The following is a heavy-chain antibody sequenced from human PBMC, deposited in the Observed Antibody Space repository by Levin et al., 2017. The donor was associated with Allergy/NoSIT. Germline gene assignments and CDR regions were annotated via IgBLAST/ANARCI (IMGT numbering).Heavy chain of an antibody. CDR1: GGPIGSPNYY. J-gene: IGHJ3*02. V-gene: IGHV4-31*03. D-gene: IGHD4-17*01. Sequence: TLSLTCTVSGGPIGSPNYYWSWIRQHPGKGLEWIGYIFYNGRTHYNPSLESRTIISVDRSKNQVSLKVNSVTAADTAVYYCAREVDTRTETSDAFDIWGQGTMVTVSS. CDR3: AREVDTRTETSDAFDI. CDR2: IFYNGRT.